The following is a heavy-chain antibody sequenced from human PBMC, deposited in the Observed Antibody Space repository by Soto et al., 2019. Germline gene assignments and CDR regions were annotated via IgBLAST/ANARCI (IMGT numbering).Heavy chain of an antibody. CDR2: IYWDDDK. Sequence: QITLKESGPTLVKPTQTLTLTCTFSGFSLSTTGVGVGWIRQPPGKALEWLALIYWDDDKRYNPSLNSRLTIPKDTSKNPVVLAMTTMDPVDTATFYCVQSRCGGDCLQSYSSHSYYGLDVWGQGTTVTVSS. CDR1: GFSLSTTGVG. V-gene: IGHV2-5*02. D-gene: IGHD2-21*02. J-gene: IGHJ6*02. CDR3: VQSRCGGDCLQSYSSHSYYGLDV.